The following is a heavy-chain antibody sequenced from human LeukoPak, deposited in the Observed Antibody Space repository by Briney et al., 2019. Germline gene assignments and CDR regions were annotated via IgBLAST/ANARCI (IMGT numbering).Heavy chain of an antibody. CDR1: GFTVSSNS. V-gene: IGHV3-21*01. CDR3: ARGLRLLPRYMDV. Sequence: GGSLRLSCTVSGFTVSSNSMSWVRQAPGKGLEWVSSISSSSSYIYYADSVKGRFTISRDNAKNSLYLQMNSLRAEDTAVYYCARGLRLLPRYMDVWGKGTTVTVSS. D-gene: IGHD5/OR15-5a*01. J-gene: IGHJ6*03. CDR2: ISSSSSYI.